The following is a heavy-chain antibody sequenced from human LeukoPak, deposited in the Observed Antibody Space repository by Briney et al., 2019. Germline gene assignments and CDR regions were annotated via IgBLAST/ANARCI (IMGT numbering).Heavy chain of an antibody. CDR2: IRSDGSDK. D-gene: IGHD6-19*01. CDR3: AKSQVTGWYDFDY. Sequence: GGSLRLSCAASGFIFSSYWMSWVRQAPGKGLEWVASIRSDGSDKKYADSVKGQFTISRDNSKSTLNLQMNSLRPEDTAVYYCAKSQVTGWYDFDYWGQGTLVTVSS. J-gene: IGHJ4*02. V-gene: IGHV3-30*02. CDR1: GFIFSSYW.